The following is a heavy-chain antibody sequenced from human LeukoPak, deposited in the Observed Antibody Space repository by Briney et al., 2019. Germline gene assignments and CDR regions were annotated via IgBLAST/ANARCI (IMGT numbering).Heavy chain of an antibody. D-gene: IGHD2-21*01. Sequence: SETLSLTCAVSGYSISSGYYWGWIRQPPGKGLEWIGSIYHSGSTYYNPSLKSRVTISVDTSKNQFSLKLSSVTAADTAVYYCARPDKYCGGDSYSNAFDIWGQGTMVTVSS. CDR3: ARPDKYCGGDSYSNAFDI. CDR2: IYHSGST. V-gene: IGHV4-38-2*01. J-gene: IGHJ3*02. CDR1: GYSISSGYY.